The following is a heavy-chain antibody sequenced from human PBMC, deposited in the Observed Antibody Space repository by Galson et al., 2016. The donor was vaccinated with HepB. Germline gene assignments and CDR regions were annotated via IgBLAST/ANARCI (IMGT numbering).Heavy chain of an antibody. Sequence: SVKVSCKASGYTFTSYGISWVRQAPGQGLEWMGWINPYNGNTNYAQKLQGRVTMTTDTSTSTAYMELRSLRSDDTAVYYCARDPRKTRYQLLEVYYYHDCMDVWGQGTLVTVSS. J-gene: IGHJ6*02. D-gene: IGHD2-2*01. CDR2: INPYNGNT. CDR1: GYTFTSYG. CDR3: ARDPRKTRYQLLEVYYYHDCMDV. V-gene: IGHV1-18*01.